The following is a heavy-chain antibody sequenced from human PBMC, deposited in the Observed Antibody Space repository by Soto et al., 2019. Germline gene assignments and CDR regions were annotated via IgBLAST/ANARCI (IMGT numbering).Heavy chain of an antibody. V-gene: IGHV3-33*01. J-gene: IGHJ6*02. CDR1: GFTFSSYG. D-gene: IGHD3-3*01. Sequence: QVQLVESGGGVVQPGRSLRLSCAASGFTFSSYGMHWVRQAPGKGLEWVAVIWYDGSNKYYADSVKGRFTISRDNSKNTLYLQMNSLRAEDTAVYYCARDGAKYYDFWSGYRPPHYYGMDVWGQGTTVTVSS. CDR2: IWYDGSNK. CDR3: ARDGAKYYDFWSGYRPPHYYGMDV.